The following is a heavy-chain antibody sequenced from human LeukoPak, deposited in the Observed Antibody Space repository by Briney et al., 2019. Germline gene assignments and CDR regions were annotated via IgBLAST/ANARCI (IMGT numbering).Heavy chain of an antibody. CDR2: IWNDGSSQ. V-gene: IGHV3-33*06. D-gene: IGHD4-11*01. CDR3: AKDAQRGFDYSNSLEN. Sequence: GGSLRLSCAASKFTFSHYGMPWVRQAPGKGLEWVAVIWNDGSSQYYADSVKGRFTVSRDNSQSMLYLQMNSLRPEDTAVYYCAKDAQRGFDYSNSLENWGQGTLVTVSS. CDR1: KFTFSHYG. J-gene: IGHJ4*02.